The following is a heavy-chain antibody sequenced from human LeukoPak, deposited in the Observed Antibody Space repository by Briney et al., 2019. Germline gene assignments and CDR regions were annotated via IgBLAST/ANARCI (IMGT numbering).Heavy chain of an antibody. Sequence: ASVKVSCKASGGTFSNYAINWVRQAPGPGLEWMGGIIPIFGTANYAQKFQGRVTTTADESTSSVYMEVNSLKSEDTAVYYCARGWDYDSGGRPTAYVYWGQGTLVTVSS. D-gene: IGHD3-22*01. CDR3: ARGWDYDSGGRPTAYVY. J-gene: IGHJ4*02. CDR1: GGTFSNYA. CDR2: IIPIFGTA. V-gene: IGHV1-69*13.